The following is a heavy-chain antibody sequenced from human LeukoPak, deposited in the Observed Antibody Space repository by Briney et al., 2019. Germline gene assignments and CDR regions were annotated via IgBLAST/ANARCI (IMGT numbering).Heavy chain of an antibody. D-gene: IGHD5-24*01. Sequence: GASVKVSCKASGGTFSSYAISWVRQAPGQGLEWMGGIIPIFGTANYAQKFQGRVTITTDESTSTAYMELSSLRSEDTAVYYCGVIVAGEMATIRYWGQGTLVTVSS. CDR3: GVIVAGEMATIRY. CDR1: GGTFSSYA. V-gene: IGHV1-69*05. J-gene: IGHJ4*02. CDR2: IIPIFGTA.